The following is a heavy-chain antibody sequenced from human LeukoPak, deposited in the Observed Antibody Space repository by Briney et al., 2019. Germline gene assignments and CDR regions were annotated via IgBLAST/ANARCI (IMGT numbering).Heavy chain of an antibody. V-gene: IGHV3-30*03. D-gene: IGHD3-9*01. CDR3: ARGRYFDWLLYPFDY. Sequence: GGSLRLSCAASGFTFSSYGMHWVRQAPGKGLEWVAVISYDGGNKYYADSVKGRFTISRDNSKNTLYLQMNSLRAEDTAVYYCARGRYFDWLLYPFDYWGQGTLVTVSS. CDR2: ISYDGGNK. CDR1: GFTFSSYG. J-gene: IGHJ4*02.